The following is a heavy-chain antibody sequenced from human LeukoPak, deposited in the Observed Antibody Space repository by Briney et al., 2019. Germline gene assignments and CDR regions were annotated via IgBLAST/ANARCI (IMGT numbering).Heavy chain of an antibody. Sequence: SETLSLTCTVSGYSISSGYYWGWIRQPPGKGLEWIGSFYDSGNTYYNPSLKSRVTISVDTSKNQFSLKLSSVTAADTAVYYCARVFIPFSGYDSSGYPFDYWGQGTLVTVSS. CDR1: GYSISSGYY. J-gene: IGHJ4*02. CDR3: ARVFIPFSGYDSSGYPFDY. CDR2: FYDSGNT. V-gene: IGHV4-38-2*02. D-gene: IGHD3-22*01.